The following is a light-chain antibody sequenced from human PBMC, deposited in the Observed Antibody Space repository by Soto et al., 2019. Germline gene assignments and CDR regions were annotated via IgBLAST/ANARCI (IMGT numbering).Light chain of an antibody. V-gene: IGLV1-40*01. J-gene: IGLJ2*01. CDR3: QSYDNSLSGVL. CDR2: GDN. CDR1: SSNIGADYD. Sequence: QAVVTQPPSVSGAPGQRITISCTGGSSNIGADYDVVWYQQLPGTTPKLLIYGDNNRPSGVPDRFSASTSGSSASLAITGLQAEDEADYYCQSYDNSLSGVLFGGGTKLTVL.